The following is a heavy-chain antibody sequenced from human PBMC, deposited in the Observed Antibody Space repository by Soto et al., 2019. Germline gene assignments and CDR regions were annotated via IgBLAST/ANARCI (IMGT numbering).Heavy chain of an antibody. CDR3: AKDASWLGELFNGWSDR. CDR1: VFTFSSYG. V-gene: IGHV3-30*18. Sequence: GGSLRLSCASSVFTFSSYGMHCVRHSPGKWLEWVAVISYDGSNKYYADSVKGRFTISRDNSKNTLYLQMNSLRAEDTAVYYCAKDASWLGELFNGWSDRLGQGTLVMVS. D-gene: IGHD3-10*01. CDR2: ISYDGSNK. J-gene: IGHJ5*02.